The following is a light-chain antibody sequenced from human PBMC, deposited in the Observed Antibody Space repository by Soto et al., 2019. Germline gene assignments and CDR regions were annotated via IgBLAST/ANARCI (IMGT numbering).Light chain of an antibody. CDR3: QRYGSSPLYA. CDR1: QSVNSDY. J-gene: IGKJ2*01. CDR2: GTS. V-gene: IGKV3-20*01. Sequence: EIVLTQSPGTLSLSPGKRATFSCRASQSVNSDYLAWYQQRPGLAPRLLIYGTSNRATGIPDRFSGSGSGTDFTLTISTLEPEDFAVYYCQRYGSSPLYAFGQGTKLEIK.